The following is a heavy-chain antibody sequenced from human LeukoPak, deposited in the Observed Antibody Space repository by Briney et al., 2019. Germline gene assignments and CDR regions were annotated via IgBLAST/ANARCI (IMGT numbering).Heavy chain of an antibody. CDR3: ARDLGYGSGSYFPNWFDP. D-gene: IGHD3-10*01. V-gene: IGHV1-69*04. J-gene: IGHJ5*02. Sequence: SVKVFCKASGGTFSSYAISWVRQASGQGLEWMGRIIPIFGIVNYAQKFQGRVTITADKSTSTAYMELSSLRSEDTAVYYCARDLGYGSGSYFPNWFDPWGQGTLVTVSS. CDR2: IIPIFGIV. CDR1: GGTFSSYA.